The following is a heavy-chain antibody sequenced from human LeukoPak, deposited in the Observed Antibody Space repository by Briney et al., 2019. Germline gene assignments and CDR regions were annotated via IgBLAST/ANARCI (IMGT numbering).Heavy chain of an antibody. J-gene: IGHJ5*02. CDR3: AREEWGSGWFDP. D-gene: IGHD7-27*01. CDR2: IYYSGST. CDR1: GGSISSYY. Sequence: SETLSLTCTVSGGSISSYYWSWIRQPPGKGLEWIGYIYYSGSTNYNPSLKSRVTISVDTSKNQFSLKLSSVTAADTAVYYCAREEWGSGWFDPWGQGTLVTVSS. V-gene: IGHV4-59*01.